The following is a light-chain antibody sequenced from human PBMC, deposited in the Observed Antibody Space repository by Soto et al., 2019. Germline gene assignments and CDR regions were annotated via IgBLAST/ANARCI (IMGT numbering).Light chain of an antibody. CDR1: QSISSW. J-gene: IGKJ4*01. V-gene: IGKV1-5*03. Sequence: DIQMTQSPSTLSASVGDRVTITCRASQSISSWLAWYQQKPGKAPKLLIYEASSLESGVPSRFSGSGSGTEFTLTIRDLQPDDSSTYYCQHYTTYSLTFGGGTMVEIK. CDR2: EAS. CDR3: QHYTTYSLT.